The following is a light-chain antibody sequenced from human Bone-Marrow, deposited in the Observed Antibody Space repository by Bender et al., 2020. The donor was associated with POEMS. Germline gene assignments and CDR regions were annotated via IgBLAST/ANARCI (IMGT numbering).Light chain of an antibody. V-gene: IGLV1-40*01. CDR2: GDS. CDR1: NSNLGAGFD. Sequence: QSALTQPPSASGSPGQSVTISCTGSNSNLGAGFDVQWYQHLPGTAPKVVIYGDSNRPSGVPDRFSGSKSGTSASLAITGLQAEDEAYYYCQSFDSSLSGSVFGGGTKLTVL. J-gene: IGLJ2*01. CDR3: QSFDSSLSGSV.